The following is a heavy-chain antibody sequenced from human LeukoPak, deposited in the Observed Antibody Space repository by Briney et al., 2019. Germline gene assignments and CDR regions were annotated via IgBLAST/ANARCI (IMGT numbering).Heavy chain of an antibody. CDR3: ARNSGHDVYDY. D-gene: IGHD5-12*01. Sequence: QPGGSLRLSCTASGFTFSSYEMNWVRQAPGKRLEWVADIISGGGTMYYADSVKGRFTISRDNAGNSLFLQMNSLRAEDTAVYYCARNSGHDVYDYWGQGTLVTVSS. CDR2: IISGGGTM. V-gene: IGHV3-48*03. J-gene: IGHJ4*02. CDR1: GFTFSSYE.